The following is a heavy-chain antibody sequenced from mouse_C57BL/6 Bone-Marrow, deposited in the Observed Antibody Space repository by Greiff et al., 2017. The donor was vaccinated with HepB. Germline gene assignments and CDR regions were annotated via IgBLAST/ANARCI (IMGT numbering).Heavy chain of an antibody. CDR2: IYPGDGDT. J-gene: IGHJ2*01. CDR1: GYAFSSYW. Sequence: QVQLKQSGAELVKPGASVKISCKASGYAFSSYWMNWVKQRPGKGLEWIGQIYPGDGDTNYNGKLKGKATLTADKSSSTAYMQLSSLTSEDSAVYFCARIYYGNLFDYWGQGTTLTVSS. V-gene: IGHV1-80*01. D-gene: IGHD2-1*01. CDR3: ARIYYGNLFDY.